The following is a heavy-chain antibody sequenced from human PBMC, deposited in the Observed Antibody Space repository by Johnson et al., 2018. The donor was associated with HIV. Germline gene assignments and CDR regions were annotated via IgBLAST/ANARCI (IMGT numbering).Heavy chain of an antibody. Sequence: VQLVESGGGVVQPGRSLRLSCVASRFTVSSNYMSWVRQAPGKGLEWVSVIYSGGSTYYADSVKGRFTISRDNAKSSLYLQVKSLRAEDTAMYYCARDRVGATPRTGYDAFDIWGQGTMVTVSS. CDR1: RFTVSSNY. D-gene: IGHD1-26*01. J-gene: IGHJ3*02. CDR2: IYSGGST. V-gene: IGHV3-66*01. CDR3: ARDRVGATPRTGYDAFDI.